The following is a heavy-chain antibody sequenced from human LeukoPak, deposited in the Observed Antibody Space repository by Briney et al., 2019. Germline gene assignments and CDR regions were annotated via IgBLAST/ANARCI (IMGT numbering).Heavy chain of an antibody. CDR2: IKQDGSEK. CDR3: ARDVRIGGYGHGY. Sequence: GGSLRLSCAASGFTFSSYWMSWVRQAPGKGLEWVANIKQDGSEKYYVDSVKGRFTISRDNAKNSLYLQMNSLRAEDTALYYCARDVRIGGYGHGYWGQGTLVTVSS. D-gene: IGHD5-18*01. CDR1: GFTFSSYW. V-gene: IGHV3-7*03. J-gene: IGHJ4*02.